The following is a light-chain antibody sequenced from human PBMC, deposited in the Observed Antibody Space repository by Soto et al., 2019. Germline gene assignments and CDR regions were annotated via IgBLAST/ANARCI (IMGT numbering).Light chain of an antibody. CDR1: SSDVGRYNY. J-gene: IGLJ1*01. Sequence: QSALTQPRSVSGSPGQSVTISCTGTSSDVGRYNYVSWYQHHPGTAPKVMIYDVSERPSGVPDRFSGSKSGNTASLIISGLQAEDEADYYCCSYAGSPRFVFGTGTKVTVL. CDR2: DVS. CDR3: CSYAGSPRFV. V-gene: IGLV2-11*01.